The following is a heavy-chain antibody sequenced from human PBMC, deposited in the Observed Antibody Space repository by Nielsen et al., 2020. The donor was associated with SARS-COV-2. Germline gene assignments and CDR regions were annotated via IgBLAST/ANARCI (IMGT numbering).Heavy chain of an antibody. J-gene: IGHJ4*02. Sequence: SETLSLTCTVSGGSISSYYWSWIRQPPGKGLEWIGYIYYSGSTNYNPSLKSRVTISVDTSKNQFSLKLSSVTAADTAVYYCARVDSGSYNVYMIYWGQGTPVTVSS. CDR2: IYYSGST. CDR3: ARVDSGSYNVYMIY. V-gene: IGHV4-59*12. CDR1: GGSISSYY. D-gene: IGHD1-26*01.